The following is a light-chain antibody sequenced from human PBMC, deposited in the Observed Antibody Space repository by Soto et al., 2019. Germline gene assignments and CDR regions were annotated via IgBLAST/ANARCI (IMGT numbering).Light chain of an antibody. Sequence: SYELTQPPSVSVSPGQTASITCSGDKLGDKYACWYQQKPGQSPVLVIYQDSKRPSVIPERFSGSNSGNTATLPISGTQSMDEADYYCQAWDSSPVVFGGGTKLTVL. CDR3: QAWDSSPVV. CDR2: QDS. V-gene: IGLV3-1*01. J-gene: IGLJ2*01. CDR1: KLGDKY.